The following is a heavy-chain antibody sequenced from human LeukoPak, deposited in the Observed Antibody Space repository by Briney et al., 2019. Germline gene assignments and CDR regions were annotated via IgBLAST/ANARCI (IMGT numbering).Heavy chain of an antibody. CDR2: INPNSGGT. Sequence: AASVKVSCKASGYTSISYGISWVRQAPGQGLEWMGWINPNSGGTNYAQKFQGWVTMTRDTSISTAYMELSRLRSDDTAVYYCASSYSSGRDNRFDPWGQGTLVTVSS. CDR3: ASSYSSGRDNRFDP. CDR1: GYTSISYG. D-gene: IGHD6-19*01. V-gene: IGHV1-2*04. J-gene: IGHJ5*02.